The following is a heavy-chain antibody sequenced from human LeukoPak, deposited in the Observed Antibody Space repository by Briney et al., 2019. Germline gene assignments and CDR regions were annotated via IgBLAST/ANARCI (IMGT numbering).Heavy chain of an antibody. V-gene: IGHV1-69*05. D-gene: IGHD2-21*02. Sequence: SVKVSCKASGGSFSSDAISWVRQVPGQGLEWVGQIIPIYGATNYAQKFQDRVTITTVDSPSTAHMELSSLRPDDTAVYYCAREARICGNTDCYPAFDIWGQGTTVIVSS. J-gene: IGHJ3*02. CDR3: AREARICGNTDCYPAFDI. CDR2: IIPIYGAT. CDR1: GGSFSSDA.